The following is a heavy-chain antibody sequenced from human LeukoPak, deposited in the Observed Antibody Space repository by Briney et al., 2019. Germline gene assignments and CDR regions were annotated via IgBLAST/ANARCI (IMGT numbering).Heavy chain of an antibody. Sequence: PGGSLRLSCAASGFTFSSHAMHWVRQAPGKGLEWVAVIWYDGSNKYYADSVKGRFTISRDNSKNTLFLQMNSLRAEDTAVYYCAREGYYYDSSGLGLDYWGQGTLVTVSS. CDR3: AREGYYYDSSGLGLDY. V-gene: IGHV3-33*08. D-gene: IGHD3-22*01. CDR1: GFTFSSHA. CDR2: IWYDGSNK. J-gene: IGHJ4*02.